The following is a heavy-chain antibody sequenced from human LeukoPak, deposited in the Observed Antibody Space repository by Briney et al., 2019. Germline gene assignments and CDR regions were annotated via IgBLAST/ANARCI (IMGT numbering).Heavy chain of an antibody. D-gene: IGHD3-16*02. CDR2: INHSGST. J-gene: IGHJ4*02. CDR1: GGSFSGYY. Sequence: SETLSLTCAVYGGSFSGYYWSWIRQPPGKGLEWIGEINHSGSTNYNPSLKSRVTISVDTSKNQFSLKLSSVTAADTAVYYCATPLSRYYFDYWGQGTLVTVSS. CDR3: ATPLSRYYFDY. V-gene: IGHV4-34*01.